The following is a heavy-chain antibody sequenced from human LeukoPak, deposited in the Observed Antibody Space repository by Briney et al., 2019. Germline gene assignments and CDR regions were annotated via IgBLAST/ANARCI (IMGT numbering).Heavy chain of an antibody. J-gene: IGHJ6*02. CDR2: ISYDGSNK. D-gene: IGHD4-17*01. CDR1: GFTFSSYA. V-gene: IGHV3-30-3*01. CDR3: ARGHDYGDYYYYGMDV. Sequence: GGSLRLSCAASGFTFSSYAMHWVRQAPGKGLEWVAVISYDGSNKYYADSVKGRFTISRDSSKNTLYLQMNSLRAEDTAVYYCARGHDYGDYYYYGMDVWGQGTTVTVSS.